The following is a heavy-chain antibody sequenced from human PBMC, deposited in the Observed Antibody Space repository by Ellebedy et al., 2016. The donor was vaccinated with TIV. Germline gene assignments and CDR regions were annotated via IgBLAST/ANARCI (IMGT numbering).Heavy chain of an antibody. V-gene: IGHV3-30*04. CDR3: AKDNIGLGDYGPHRTPNLDP. CDR2: ISYDGSNK. J-gene: IGHJ5*02. CDR1: GFTFSSYA. Sequence: GESLKISXAASGFTFSSYAMHWVRQAPGKGLEWVAVISYDGSNKYYADSVKGRFTISRDNSKNTLYLQMNSLRAEGTAVYYCAKDNIGLGDYGPHRTPNLDPWGQGTLVTVSS. D-gene: IGHD4-17*01.